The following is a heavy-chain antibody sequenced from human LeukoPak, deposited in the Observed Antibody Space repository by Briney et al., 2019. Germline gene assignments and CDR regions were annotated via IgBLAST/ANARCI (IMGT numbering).Heavy chain of an antibody. J-gene: IGHJ6*03. V-gene: IGHV4-38-2*01. CDR1: DYSISSGYH. D-gene: IGHD1-26*01. CDR2: ISRSGST. Sequence: SETLSLTCAVSDYSISSGYHWGWIRQPPEKGLEWIGSISRSGSTYYSPSLKGRVTMSVDSSKNEFPLNLSSVTAADTAVYYCARGYIGNSGRYYYYFMDVWGKGTTVTVSS. CDR3: ARGYIGNSGRYYYYFMDV.